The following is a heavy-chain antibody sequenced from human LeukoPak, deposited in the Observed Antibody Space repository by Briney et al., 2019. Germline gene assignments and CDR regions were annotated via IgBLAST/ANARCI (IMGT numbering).Heavy chain of an antibody. CDR1: GFTFSSYW. V-gene: IGHV3-74*01. J-gene: IGHJ4*02. CDR3: ARGPRDCGGDCYSLNPFDY. D-gene: IGHD2-21*02. Sequence: GGSLRLSCAASGFTFSSYWMHWVRQAPGKGLLWVSRINSDGSSTSYADSVKGRFTISRDNAKNSLYLQMNSLRAEDTAVYYCARGPRDCGGDCYSLNPFDYWGQGTLVTVSS. CDR2: INSDGSST.